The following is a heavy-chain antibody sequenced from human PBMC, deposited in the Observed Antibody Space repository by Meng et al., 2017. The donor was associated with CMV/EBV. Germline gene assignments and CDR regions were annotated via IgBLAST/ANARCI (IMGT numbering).Heavy chain of an antibody. Sequence: GGSLRLSCAASGFTVSSNYMSWVRQAPGKGLEWVSVIYSGGSTYYADSVKGRFTISRDNSKNTLYLQMNSLRAEDTAVYYCARGDYGDYVNDYWGQGTLVTVSS. CDR3: ARGDYGDYVNDY. CDR2: IYSGGST. J-gene: IGHJ4*02. CDR1: GFTVSSNY. D-gene: IGHD4-17*01. V-gene: IGHV3-66*02.